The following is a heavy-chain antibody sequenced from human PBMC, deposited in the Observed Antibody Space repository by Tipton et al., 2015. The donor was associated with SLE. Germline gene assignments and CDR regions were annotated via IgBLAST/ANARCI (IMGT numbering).Heavy chain of an antibody. CDR1: GFTYSGYA. CDR2: IGADGSNK. J-gene: IGHJ4*02. D-gene: IGHD3-16*01. V-gene: IGHV3-30*02. CDR3: AGGTGAYFDH. Sequence: SLRLSCAASGFTYSGYAMPWVRQAPGKGLEWVAFIGADGSNKDYADSVKGRFTISRDNSKNTLYLQMNRLRVEDTAVYYCAGGTGAYFDHWGQGTLVTVSS.